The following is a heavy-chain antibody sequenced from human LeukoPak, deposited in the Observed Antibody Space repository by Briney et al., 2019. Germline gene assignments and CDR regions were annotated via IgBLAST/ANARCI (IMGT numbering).Heavy chain of an antibody. CDR2: IYIGGST. CDR3: ARGTHSSSDS. Sequence: GGSLRLSCAVSGFTVSSNYMSWVRQAPGKGLEWVSVIYIGGSTYYADSVKGRFTISRDNSKNTVYLQRNSLRVEDTAVYYCARGTHSSSDSWGQGTLVTVSS. D-gene: IGHD6-13*01. CDR1: GFTVSSNY. V-gene: IGHV3-66*01. J-gene: IGHJ4*02.